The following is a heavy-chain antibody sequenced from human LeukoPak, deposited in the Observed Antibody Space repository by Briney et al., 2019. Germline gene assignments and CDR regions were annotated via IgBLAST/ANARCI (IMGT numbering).Heavy chain of an antibody. D-gene: IGHD5-12*01. CDR2: INSDGSST. CDR1: GFTFSSYW. CDR3: VRDATTRSAFDI. V-gene: IGHV3-74*01. Sequence: GGSLRLSCAASGFTFSSYWMHWVRQAPGKGLEWVSRINSDGSSTSYADSVKGRFTISRDNAKNTLYLQMNSLRAEDTAVYYCVRDATTRSAFDIWGQGTMVTVSP. J-gene: IGHJ3*02.